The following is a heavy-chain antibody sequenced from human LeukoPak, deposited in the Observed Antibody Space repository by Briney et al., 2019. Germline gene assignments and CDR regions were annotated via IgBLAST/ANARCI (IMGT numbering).Heavy chain of an antibody. J-gene: IGHJ4*02. CDR2: INPNSGGT. CDR1: GYTFTGYY. Sequence: GASVKVSCKASGYTFTGYYMHWVRQAPGQGLEWKGWINPNSGGTNYAQKFQGRVTMTRDTSISTAYMELSRLRSDDTAVYYCARGPSKGMVRGVSLDYWGQGTLVTVSS. V-gene: IGHV1-2*02. CDR3: ARGPSKGMVRGVSLDY. D-gene: IGHD3-10*01.